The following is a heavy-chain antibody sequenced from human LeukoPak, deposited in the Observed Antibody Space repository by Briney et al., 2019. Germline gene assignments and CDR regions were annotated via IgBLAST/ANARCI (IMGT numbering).Heavy chain of an antibody. Sequence: PGGSLRLSCAASGFTFDDSAMHWVRQAPGKGLEWVSLISRDGGSTYYADSVKGRFTISRDNAKNSLYLQMSSLSAEDTALYYCAKDRFGKSYGVVPAALMDYWGQGTLVTVSS. CDR1: GFTFDDSA. V-gene: IGHV3-43D*03. J-gene: IGHJ4*02. CDR3: AKDRFGKSYGVVPAALMDY. D-gene: IGHD2-2*01. CDR2: ISRDGGST.